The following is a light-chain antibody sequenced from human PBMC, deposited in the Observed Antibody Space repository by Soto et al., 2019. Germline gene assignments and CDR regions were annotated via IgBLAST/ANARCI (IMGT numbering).Light chain of an antibody. V-gene: IGLV4-69*01. CDR3: QTWDTGIQV. Sequence: QLVLTKSPSASASLGASVKLTCTLSSGHSSYAIAWHQQQPEKGPRFLMKLNSDGSHSKGDGIPDRFSGSSSGAERYLTISSLQSEDEADYYCQTWDTGIQVFGGGTKLTVL. CDR2: LNSDGSH. CDR1: SGHSSYA. J-gene: IGLJ3*02.